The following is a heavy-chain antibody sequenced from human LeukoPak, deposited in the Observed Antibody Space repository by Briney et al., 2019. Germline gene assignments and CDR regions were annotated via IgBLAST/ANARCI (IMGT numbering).Heavy chain of an antibody. CDR3: AKETGYSSGWYSFFDY. Sequence: GGSLRLSCAASGFTFSSYAMSWVRQAPGKGLEWVSAISGSGGSTYYADSVKGRFTISRDNSKNTLYLQMNSLRAEDTAVYYCAKETGYSSGWYSFFDYWGQGVLLTVSS. V-gene: IGHV3-23*01. CDR1: GFTFSSYA. J-gene: IGHJ4*02. D-gene: IGHD6-19*01. CDR2: ISGSGGST.